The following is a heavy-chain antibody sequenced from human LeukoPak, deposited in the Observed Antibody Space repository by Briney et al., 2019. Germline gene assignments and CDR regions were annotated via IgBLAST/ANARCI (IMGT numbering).Heavy chain of an antibody. CDR1: GGSISSYY. Sequence: PSETLSLTCTVSGGSISSYYWSWIRQPPGKGLEWLGYIYYSGSTNYNPSLKSRVTISVDTSKNQFSLKLSSVTAADTAVYYCARGSTIFGVVIWNNFDYWGQGTLVTVSS. J-gene: IGHJ4*02. V-gene: IGHV4-59*01. CDR3: ARGSTIFGVVIWNNFDY. D-gene: IGHD3-3*01. CDR2: IYYSGST.